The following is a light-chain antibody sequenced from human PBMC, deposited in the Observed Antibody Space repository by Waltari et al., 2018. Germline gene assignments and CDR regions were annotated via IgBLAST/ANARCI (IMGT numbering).Light chain of an antibody. CDR2: RSD. CDR3: ASWDDSLNGHWV. Sequence: QSVLTQPPSASGTPGQSVTISCSGGASNLGGNLVNWYQQLPGKAPKLLIYRSDLRPSGVPDRFSGPKSGTSASLAISGLQSEDEADYFCASWDDSLNGHWVFGGGTKVTVL. V-gene: IGLV1-44*01. J-gene: IGLJ3*02. CDR1: ASNLGGNL.